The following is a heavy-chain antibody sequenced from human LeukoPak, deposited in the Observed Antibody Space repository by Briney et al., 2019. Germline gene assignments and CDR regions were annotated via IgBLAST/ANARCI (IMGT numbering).Heavy chain of an antibody. D-gene: IGHD3-10*01. CDR2: INPNSGGT. CDR1: GYTFTGYY. CDR3: ARAGRSTFGVLNYCFDY. Sequence: ASVKVSCKASGYTFTGYYIHWVRQAPGQGLEWMGWINPNSGGTNYAQKFQGRVTVTRDTSISTAYMELSRLRSDDTAVYYCARAGRSTFGVLNYCFDYWGQGALVTVSS. J-gene: IGHJ4*02. V-gene: IGHV1-2*02.